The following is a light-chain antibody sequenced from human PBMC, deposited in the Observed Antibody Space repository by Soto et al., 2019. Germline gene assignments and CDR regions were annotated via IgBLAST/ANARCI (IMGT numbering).Light chain of an antibody. CDR1: QSLIHSDGSTY. V-gene: IGKV2-30*02. Sequence: DVVMTQSPLSLPVTLGQPASISCRSSQSLIHSDGSTYLNWFQQRPGQSPRRLIYEVSDRDSGVPDRFTGSGSGTDFTLKISRVEAEDVGVYYCMQGTHWPWTFGQGTEVKSN. CDR2: EVS. J-gene: IGKJ1*01. CDR3: MQGTHWPWT.